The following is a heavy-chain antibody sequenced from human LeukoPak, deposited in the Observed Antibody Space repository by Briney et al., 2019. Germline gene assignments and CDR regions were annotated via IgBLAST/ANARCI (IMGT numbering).Heavy chain of an antibody. V-gene: IGHV2-5*02. CDR3: AHMNNFYDSSDYQYYFDY. J-gene: IGHJ4*02. CDR2: IYWDDDK. Sequence: SGPTLVKPTQTLTLTCSFSGFSLSTSGVALAWIRQPPGKALEWLALIYWDDDKRYSPSLKSRLTITKDTSEAQVVLTMTNVDPVDTATYYCAHMNNFYDSSDYQYYFDYWGQGTLVTVSS. D-gene: IGHD3-22*01. CDR1: GFSLSTSGVA.